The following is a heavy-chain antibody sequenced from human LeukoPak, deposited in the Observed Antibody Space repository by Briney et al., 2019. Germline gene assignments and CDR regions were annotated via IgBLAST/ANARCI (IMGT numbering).Heavy chain of an antibody. J-gene: IGHJ4*02. V-gene: IGHV5-51*01. CDR1: GSNFTSYW. CDR2: IYPGDSAT. CDR3: ARRREDDYGDYPAH. D-gene: IGHD4-17*01. Sequence: GASLEISCQGSGSNFTSYWIGWGRQLPGKGLEWMGIIYPGDSATTYSPSFQAQVTIPADKSISTAYLQWSTLKASDTAMYYCARRREDDYGDYPAHWGQGTLVTVSS.